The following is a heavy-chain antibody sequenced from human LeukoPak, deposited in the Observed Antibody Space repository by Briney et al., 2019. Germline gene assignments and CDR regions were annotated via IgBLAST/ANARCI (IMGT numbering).Heavy chain of an antibody. CDR2: IWYDGSNK. V-gene: IGHV3-33*08. CDR3: ARGGKRGKGYYFDY. Sequence: GGSLRLSCAASGFTFSSYGMHWVRQAPGKGLEWVAVIWYDGSNKYYADSVKGRFTISRDNSKNTLYLQMNSLRAEDTAVYYCARGGKRGKGYYFDYWGQGTLVTVSS. J-gene: IGHJ4*02. CDR1: GFTFSSYG. D-gene: IGHD3-10*01.